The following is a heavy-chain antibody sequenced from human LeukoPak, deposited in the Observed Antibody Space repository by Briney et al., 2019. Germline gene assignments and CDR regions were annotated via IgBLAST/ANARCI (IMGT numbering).Heavy chain of an antibody. Sequence: ASVTVSCKASGYTFTGYYMHWVRQAPGHGLEWMGWINPNSGGTNYEQTVQGRVTMTRDTSISTAYMKLSRLRSDDTAVYYCARAQLYYYDSSGPRLDCFDPWGQGTLVTVSS. D-gene: IGHD3-22*01. J-gene: IGHJ5*02. CDR1: GYTFTGYY. CDR3: ARAQLYYYDSSGPRLDCFDP. V-gene: IGHV1-2*02. CDR2: INPNSGGT.